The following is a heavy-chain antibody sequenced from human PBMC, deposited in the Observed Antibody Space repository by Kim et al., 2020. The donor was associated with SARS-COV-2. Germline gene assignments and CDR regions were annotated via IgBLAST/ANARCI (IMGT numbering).Heavy chain of an antibody. CDR3: ANVVG. J-gene: IGHJ4*02. V-gene: IGHV3-23*01. CDR2: SGFVGPT. Sequence: SGFVGPTYYADSVKGRFTVSRDNSKNTLYLQMNSLRAEDTAVYYCANVVGWGQGTLVTVPS. D-gene: IGHD2-15*01.